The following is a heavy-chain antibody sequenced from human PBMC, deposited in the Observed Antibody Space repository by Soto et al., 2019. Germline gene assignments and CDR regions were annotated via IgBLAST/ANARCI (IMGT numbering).Heavy chain of an antibody. Sequence: GGSLRLSCAASGFTFSTYAMTWVRQAPGRGLEWVSTILHDETPFYTDSVKGRFTISRDKVRGTLYLQMNGLRVEDAALYFCAKDLFPTSGQRFFFESWGQGSLVTVSS. D-gene: IGHD2-21*01. CDR3: AKDLFPTSGQRFFFES. V-gene: IGHV3-23*01. CDR2: ILHDETP. J-gene: IGHJ4*02. CDR1: GFTFSTYA.